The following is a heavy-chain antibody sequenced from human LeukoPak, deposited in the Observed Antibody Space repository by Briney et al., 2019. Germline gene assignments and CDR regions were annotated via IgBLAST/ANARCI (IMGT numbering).Heavy chain of an antibody. V-gene: IGHV1-2*02. J-gene: IGHJ5*02. CDR2: INPNSGGT. Sequence: ASVKVSCKASGYTFTGYYMHWVRQAPGQGLEWMGWINPNSGGTNYAQKFQGRVTMTRDTSISTAYMELSRLRSDDTAVYYCAREEYCSGGSCGGFDPWGQGTLVTVSS. CDR3: AREEYCSGGSCGGFDP. D-gene: IGHD2-15*01. CDR1: GYTFTGYY.